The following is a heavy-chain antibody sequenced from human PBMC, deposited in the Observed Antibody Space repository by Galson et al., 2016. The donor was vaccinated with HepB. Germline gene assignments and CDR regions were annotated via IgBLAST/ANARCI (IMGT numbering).Heavy chain of an antibody. CDR3: ARDALGSKSYPGDFDY. CDR2: ISSYSSNR. Sequence: SLRLSCAASGFTFNDYYMNWIRLVPGKGLEWISYISSYSSNRRYADSVKGRFTISRDNAKNSLYLQMNSLRVEDTALYYCARDALGSKSYPGDFDYWGQGTLVTVSS. D-gene: IGHD1-26*01. J-gene: IGHJ4*02. CDR1: GFTFNDYY. V-gene: IGHV3-11*06.